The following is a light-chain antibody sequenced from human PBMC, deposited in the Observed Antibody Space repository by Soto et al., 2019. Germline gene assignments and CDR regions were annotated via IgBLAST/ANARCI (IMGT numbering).Light chain of an antibody. J-gene: IGLJ2*01. Sequence: QSALTQPASVSGSPGQSITISCTGTSSDVGSSNYVSWYQQHPGKAPKVMIYAVSYRPSGVSNRFSGSKSGNTATLTISGLHAEDEADYSCNSYTSSSTLDVVFGGGTKLTVL. CDR1: SSDVGSSNY. CDR3: NSYTSSSTLDVV. V-gene: IGLV2-14*01. CDR2: AVS.